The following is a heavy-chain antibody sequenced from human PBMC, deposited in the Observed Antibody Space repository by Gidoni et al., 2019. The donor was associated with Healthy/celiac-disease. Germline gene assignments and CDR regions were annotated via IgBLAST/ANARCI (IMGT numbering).Heavy chain of an antibody. CDR1: GGSISSSNW. V-gene: IGHV4-4*02. CDR2: IYQSGSP. J-gene: IGHJ5*02. CDR3: ARVVAAAGGGWFDP. Sequence: QVQLQESGPGLVKPSGTLSLTCAVSGGSISSSNWWSWVRQPPGKGLEWIGEIYQSGSPNYNPSLKSRVTISVDKSKNQFSLKLSSVTAADTAVYYCARVVAAAGGGWFDPWGQGTLVTVSS. D-gene: IGHD6-13*01.